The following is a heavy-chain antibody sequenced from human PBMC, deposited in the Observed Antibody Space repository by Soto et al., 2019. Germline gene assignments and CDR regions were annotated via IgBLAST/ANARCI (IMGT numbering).Heavy chain of an antibody. CDR3: WRDKLSGYDLTPFDY. J-gene: IGHJ4*02. CDR2: ISSSGSTI. D-gene: IGHD5-12*01. V-gene: IGHV3-48*02. Sequence: EVQLVESGGGLVQPGESLRLSCAASGFSFSNYAMNWVRQAPGKGLEWLSYISSSGSTIYYADSVKGRFTTSRDNAKNSLNLQVNSLRDEDTAMYYWWRDKLSGYDLTPFDYWGQGTLVTVSS. CDR1: GFSFSNYA.